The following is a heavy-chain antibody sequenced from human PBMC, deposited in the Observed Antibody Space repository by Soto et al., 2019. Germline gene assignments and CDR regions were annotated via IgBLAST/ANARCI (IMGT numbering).Heavy chain of an antibody. CDR2: IYYSGST. CDR3: ARRGSITIFGVVIRNWFDP. V-gene: IGHV4-39*01. CDR1: GGSISSSSYY. D-gene: IGHD3-3*01. J-gene: IGHJ5*02. Sequence: SETLSLTCTVSGGSISSSSYYWGWIRQPPGKGLKWIGSIYYSGSTYYNPSLKSRVTISVDTSKNQFSLKLSSVTAADTAVYYCARRGSITIFGVVIRNWFDPWGQGTLVTVSS.